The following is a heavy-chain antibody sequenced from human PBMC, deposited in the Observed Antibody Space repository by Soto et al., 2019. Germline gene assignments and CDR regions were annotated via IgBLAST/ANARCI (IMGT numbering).Heavy chain of an antibody. CDR3: ARGLVVVSATYWYFDL. D-gene: IGHD2-15*01. J-gene: IGHJ2*01. CDR2: MNPKSGKA. CDR1: GYTFTSYD. V-gene: IGHV1-8*01. Sequence: QVQLVQSGAEVKKPGASVKVSCKASGYTFTSYDINWVRQAAGQGLEWIGWMNPKSGKAAYAQKFQGRVTMAGNTSISTAYMELSSLRSDATAVYFCARGLVVVSATYWYFDLWGRGTLVTVSS.